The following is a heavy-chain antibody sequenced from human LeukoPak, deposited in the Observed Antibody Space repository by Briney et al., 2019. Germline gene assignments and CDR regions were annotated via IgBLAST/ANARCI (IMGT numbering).Heavy chain of an antibody. J-gene: IGHJ4*02. Sequence: KSSETLSLTCTVSGGSISSNSYFWGWVRQPPGEGLEWIGEVHLSGRTHYNPSLESRVTMSVDMSENHISLRLTSVTAADTAVYYCAREGGPYRPLDYSGQGTLVTVSS. CDR2: VHLSGRT. V-gene: IGHV4-39*07. CDR1: GGSISSNSYF. CDR3: AREGGPYRPLDY.